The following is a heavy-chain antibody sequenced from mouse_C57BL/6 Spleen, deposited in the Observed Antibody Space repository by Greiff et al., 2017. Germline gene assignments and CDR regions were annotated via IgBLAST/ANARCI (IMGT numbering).Heavy chain of an antibody. D-gene: IGHD4-1*01. CDR1: GYTFTEYT. Sequence: VQLQESGAELVKPGASVKLSCKASGYTFTEYTIHWVKQRSGQGLEWIGWFYPGSGSIKYTEKFKDKATLTADKSSSTVYMELRRLTSEDSAVEFCARHEGGTGSYYFDYWGQGTTLTVSS. J-gene: IGHJ2*01. CDR3: ARHEGGTGSYYFDY. CDR2: FYPGSGSI. V-gene: IGHV1-62-2*01.